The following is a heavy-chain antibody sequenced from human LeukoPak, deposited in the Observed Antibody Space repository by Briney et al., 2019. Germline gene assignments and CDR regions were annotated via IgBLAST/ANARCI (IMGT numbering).Heavy chain of an antibody. D-gene: IGHD4-11*01. V-gene: IGHV3-23*01. CDR1: GFTFTSYS. CDR3: ARGPGDYDASDI. CDR2: ISGGGGST. Sequence: GGSLRLSCAASGFTFTSYSMNWVRQAPGKGLEWVSTISGGGGSTYYADSVKGRFTISRDNSKNTLYLQVNSLRAEDTAVYYCARGPGDYDASDIWGQGTMVTVSS. J-gene: IGHJ3*02.